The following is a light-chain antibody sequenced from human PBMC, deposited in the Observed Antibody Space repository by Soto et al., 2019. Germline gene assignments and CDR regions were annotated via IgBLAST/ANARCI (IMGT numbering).Light chain of an antibody. V-gene: IGLV2-23*02. Sequence: QSVLTQPASVSGSPEQSITISCTGTSSDVGSYNLVSWYQQHPGKVPKLMIYEVSKRPSGVSNRFSGSKFGNTASLTISGLQADDEADYYCCSYAGSGIVIFGGGTKLTVL. CDR3: CSYAGSGIVI. CDR1: SSDVGSYNL. CDR2: EVS. J-gene: IGLJ2*01.